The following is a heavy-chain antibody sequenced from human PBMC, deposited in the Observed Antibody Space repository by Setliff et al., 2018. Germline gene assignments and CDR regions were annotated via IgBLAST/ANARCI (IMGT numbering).Heavy chain of an antibody. Sequence: GAAVKVSCKASGYSFNRYGISGVRQAPGQGLEWMGWISAYNGNTNYAQKLQGRVTMTTDTSTSTAYMEQRSVKSDDTAVYYCERDRIMYYESSGSDYWGQGTLVTVSS. CDR2: ISAYNGNT. CDR3: ERDRIMYYESSGSDY. J-gene: IGHJ4*02. V-gene: IGHV1-18*01. CDR1: GYSFNRYG. D-gene: IGHD3-22*01.